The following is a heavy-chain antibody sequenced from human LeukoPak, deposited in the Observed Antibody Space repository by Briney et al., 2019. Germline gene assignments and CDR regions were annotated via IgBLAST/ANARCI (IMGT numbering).Heavy chain of an antibody. D-gene: IGHD3-22*01. Sequence: GGSLRLSCVASGFTFSSYWMSWVRQAPGKGLEWVANIKQDGSEKYYVDSVKGRFTISRDNAKNSLYLQMNSLRAEDTAVYYCARDFAYYDSSGYNWFDPWGQGTLVTVSS. V-gene: IGHV3-7*01. CDR1: GFTFSSYW. CDR2: IKQDGSEK. J-gene: IGHJ5*02. CDR3: ARDFAYYDSSGYNWFDP.